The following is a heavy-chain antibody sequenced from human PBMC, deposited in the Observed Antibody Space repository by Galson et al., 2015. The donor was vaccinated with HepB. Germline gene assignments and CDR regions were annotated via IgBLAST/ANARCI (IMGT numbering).Heavy chain of an antibody. CDR1: GGTFSSYA. CDR2: IIPIFGTA. Sequence: SVKVSCKASGGTFSSYAISWVRQAPGQGLEWMGGIIPIFGTANYAQKFQGRVTITADESTSTAYMELSSLRSEDTAVYYCARDSGYCSSTSCYSGCYYYMDVWGKGTTVTVSS. CDR3: ARDSGYCSSTSCYSGCYYYMDV. D-gene: IGHD2-2*01. J-gene: IGHJ6*03. V-gene: IGHV1-69*13.